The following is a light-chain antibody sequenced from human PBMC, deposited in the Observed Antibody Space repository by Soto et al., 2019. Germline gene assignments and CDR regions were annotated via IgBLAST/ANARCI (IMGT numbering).Light chain of an antibody. V-gene: IGKV1-17*01. J-gene: IGKJ5*01. CDR3: QQYTGPPTT. CDR2: AAS. CDR1: QGIGTD. Sequence: DIQMTQSPSSLSASVGDRFTITCRASQGIGTDLGWYRQKPGRAPERLIYAASTLQSGVPSRFSGSGSGTDFTLTITRLEPEDSAVYFCQQYTGPPTTFGQGTRLEIK.